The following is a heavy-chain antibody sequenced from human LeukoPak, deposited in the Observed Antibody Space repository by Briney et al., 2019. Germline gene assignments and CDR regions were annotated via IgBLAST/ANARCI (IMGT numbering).Heavy chain of an antibody. CDR2: IYFSGST. Sequence: SETLSLTCAVSGGSISSSNYYWGWIRQPPGKGLEWIGYIYFSGSTNYNPSLKSRVTISVDTSKNHFSLRLSSVTAADTALYFCTRGRYAGTSYYFDYWGQGTLVTVSS. J-gene: IGHJ4*02. CDR3: TRGRYAGTSYYFDY. D-gene: IGHD4-23*01. CDR1: GGSISSSNYY. V-gene: IGHV4-61*03.